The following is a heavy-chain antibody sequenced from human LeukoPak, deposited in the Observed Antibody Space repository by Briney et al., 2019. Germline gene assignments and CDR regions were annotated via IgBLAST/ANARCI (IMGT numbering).Heavy chain of an antibody. CDR3: AGGPAYLDSVPNS. J-gene: IGHJ4*02. V-gene: IGHV4-31*03. D-gene: IGHD3-22*01. CDR1: GASISSEPYF. CDR2: IYYTGNT. Sequence: PSETLSLTCTVSGASISSEPYFWSWIRQHPVKGLEWLGYIYYTGNTASNPSLQSRLTISRDTSENQFSLSLTSVTAAGTAVYYCAGGPAYLDSVPNSWGQGTLVTVSS.